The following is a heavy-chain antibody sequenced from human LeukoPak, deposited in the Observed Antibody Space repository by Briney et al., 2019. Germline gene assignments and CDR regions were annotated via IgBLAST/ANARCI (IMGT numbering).Heavy chain of an antibody. CDR1: GGSISSGSYY. D-gene: IGHD3-3*01. V-gene: IGHV4-61*02. J-gene: IGHJ5*02. Sequence: PSQTLSLTCTVSGGSISSGSYYWSWIRQPAGKGLEWIGRIYTSGSTNSNPSLKSRVTISVDTSKNQFSLKLSSVTAADTAVYYCAREGTIFGVVIRVDPWGQGTLVTVSS. CDR2: IYTSGST. CDR3: AREGTIFGVVIRVDP.